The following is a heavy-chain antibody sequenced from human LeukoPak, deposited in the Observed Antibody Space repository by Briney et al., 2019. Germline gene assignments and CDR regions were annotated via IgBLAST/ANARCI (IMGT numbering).Heavy chain of an antibody. J-gene: IGHJ4*02. CDR3: ARGYTRQPALL. CDR2: INPNSGGT. Sequence: ASVKVSCKASGGTFSSYAITWVRQAPGQGLEWMGWINPNSGGTNYAQKFQGRVTMTRNTSISTAYMELSRLRSDDTAVYYCARGYTRQPALLWGQGTLVTVSS. V-gene: IGHV1-2*02. CDR1: GGTFSSYA. D-gene: IGHD1-14*01.